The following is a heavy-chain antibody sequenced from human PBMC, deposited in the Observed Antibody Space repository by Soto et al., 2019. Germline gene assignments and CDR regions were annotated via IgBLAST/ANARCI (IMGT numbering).Heavy chain of an antibody. V-gene: IGHV4-31*03. CDR1: GGSISGGGYY. J-gene: IGHJ5*02. D-gene: IGHD3-22*01. Sequence: SETLSLTCTVSGGSISGGGYYWSWIRQHPGKGLEWIGYIYYSGSTYYNPSLKSRVTISVDTSKNQFSLKLSSVTAAATAVYYCARVLKYYYDSSGYLFDPWGQGTLVTVSS. CDR2: IYYSGST. CDR3: ARVLKYYYDSSGYLFDP.